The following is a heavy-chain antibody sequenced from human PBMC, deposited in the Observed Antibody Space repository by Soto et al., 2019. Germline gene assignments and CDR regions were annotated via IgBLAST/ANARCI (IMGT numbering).Heavy chain of an antibody. CDR3: AKLLDYHYLGLAG. V-gene: IGHV3-23*01. Sequence: EVQLLESGGGLVQPGGSLRLSCAASGFTFSNFAMSWVRQAPGKGLEWVSGISGSGGSTYYADSVKGRFTISRDNSQTTLFLPINHLKAEEKGPNYLAKLLDYHYLGLAGRGQGTTVTVSS. CDR1: GFTFSNFA. CDR2: ISGSGGST. J-gene: IGHJ6*02. D-gene: IGHD3-10*01.